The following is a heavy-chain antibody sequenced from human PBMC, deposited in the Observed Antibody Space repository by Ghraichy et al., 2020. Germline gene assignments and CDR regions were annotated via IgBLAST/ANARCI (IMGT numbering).Heavy chain of an antibody. Sequence: GSLRLSCAASGFTFSSYAMHWVRQAPGKGLEWVAVISYDGSKKYYADSVKGQFTISRDNSKNTLYLQMNSLRAEDTAVYYCAREKGAVTDWGQGTLVTVSS. D-gene: IGHD2-21*02. J-gene: IGHJ4*02. CDR2: ISYDGSKK. CDR1: GFTFSSYA. CDR3: AREKGAVTD. V-gene: IGHV3-30-3*01.